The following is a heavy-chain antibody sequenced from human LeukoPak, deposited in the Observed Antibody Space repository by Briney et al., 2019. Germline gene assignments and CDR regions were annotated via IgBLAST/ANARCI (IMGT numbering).Heavy chain of an antibody. CDR2: IDKKDKGYATAT. J-gene: IGHJ5*02. CDR1: GFTFSGSA. D-gene: IGHD1-26*01. CDR3: TRDSGTYNWFDP. Sequence: GGSLKLSCAASGFTFSGSAIHWVRQSSGKGLEWVGQIDKKDKGYATATAYAASVKGRFTISRDDSINTAYLQMKSLKTEDTALYYCTRDSGTYNWFDPWGQGTLVTVSA. V-gene: IGHV3-73*01.